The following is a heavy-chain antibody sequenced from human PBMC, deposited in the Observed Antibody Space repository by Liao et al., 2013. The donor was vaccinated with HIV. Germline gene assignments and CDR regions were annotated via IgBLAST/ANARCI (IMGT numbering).Heavy chain of an antibody. CDR3: ARDRGYCSSTTCLYNWFDP. D-gene: IGHD2-2*01. CDR2: IYTSGTT. CDR1: DGSISSHY. Sequence: QVQLQESGPGLVKPSETLSLTCTVSDGSISSHYWSWIRQPHGKGLEWIGRIYTSGTTNYNPSLKSRVTISVDTSKNQFSLKLSSVTAADTAVYYCARDRGYCSSTTCLYNWFDPWGQGTLVTVSS. J-gene: IGHJ5*02. V-gene: IGHV4-4*07.